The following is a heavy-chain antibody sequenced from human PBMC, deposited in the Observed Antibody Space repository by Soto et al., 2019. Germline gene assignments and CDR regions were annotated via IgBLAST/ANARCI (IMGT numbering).Heavy chain of an antibody. J-gene: IGHJ2*01. CDR2: ISSSSYI. Sequence: GGSLRLSCAASGFTFSSYSMNWVRQAPGKGLEWVSSISSSSYIYYADSVKGRFTISRDNAKNSLYLQMNSLRAEDTAVYYCARDPAGWYFDLWGRGTLVTVSS. CDR3: ARDPAGWYFDL. V-gene: IGHV3-21*01. CDR1: GFTFSSYS.